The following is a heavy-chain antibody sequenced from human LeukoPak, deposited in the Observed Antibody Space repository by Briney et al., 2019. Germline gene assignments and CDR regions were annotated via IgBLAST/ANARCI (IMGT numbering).Heavy chain of an antibody. D-gene: IGHD2-21*02. CDR3: ARVSGGDTYGMDV. CDR1: AFIFSGHW. V-gene: IGHV3-7*03. J-gene: IGHJ6*02. CDR2: IKEDGSER. Sequence: GGSLRLSCEGSAFIFSGHWMNWVRQTPGKGLGWVASIKEDGSERQYVDSVKGRFSISRDNTKGSLFLQLNSLRAEDTAVYYCARVSGGDTYGMDVWGQGTTVTVSS.